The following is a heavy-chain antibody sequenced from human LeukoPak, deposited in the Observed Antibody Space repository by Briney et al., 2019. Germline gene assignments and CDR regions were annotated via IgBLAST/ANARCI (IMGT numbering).Heavy chain of an antibody. Sequence: GGSLRLSCAASGFNFSSYSMNWVRQAPGKGLEWVANIKQDGSEKYYVDSVKGRFTISRDNAKNSLYLQMNSLRAEDTAVYYCARDGYDFWSGYSRWFDPWGQGTLVTVSS. D-gene: IGHD3-3*01. J-gene: IGHJ5*02. CDR3: ARDGYDFWSGYSRWFDP. V-gene: IGHV3-7*01. CDR1: GFNFSSYS. CDR2: IKQDGSEK.